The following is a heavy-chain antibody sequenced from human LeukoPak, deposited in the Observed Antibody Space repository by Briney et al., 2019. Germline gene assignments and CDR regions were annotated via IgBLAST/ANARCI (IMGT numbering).Heavy chain of an antibody. CDR2: IKQDGSEK. Sequence: GGSLRLSCAASGFTFSSYWMSWVRQAPGKGLEGVANIKQDGSEKYYVDSVKGRFTISRDNAKNSLYLQMNSLRAEDTAVYYCARDPGYYDSSGYLDVWGKGTTVTISS. D-gene: IGHD3-22*01. V-gene: IGHV3-7*01. J-gene: IGHJ6*04. CDR3: ARDPGYYDSSGYLDV. CDR1: GFTFSSYW.